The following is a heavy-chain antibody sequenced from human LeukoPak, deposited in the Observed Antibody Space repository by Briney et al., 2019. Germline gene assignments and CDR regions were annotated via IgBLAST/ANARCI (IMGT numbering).Heavy chain of an antibody. CDR1: GSTFSSYA. V-gene: IGHV3-30*04. D-gene: IGHD6-13*01. J-gene: IGHJ6*03. CDR3: ARDSGGAAAAGYYYYYMDV. Sequence: GGSLRLSCAASGSTFSSYAMHWVRQAPGKGLEWVAVISYDGSNKYYADSVKGRFTISRDNSKNTLYLQMNSLRAEDTAVYYCARDSGGAAAAGYYYYYMDVWGKGTTVTVSS. CDR2: ISYDGSNK.